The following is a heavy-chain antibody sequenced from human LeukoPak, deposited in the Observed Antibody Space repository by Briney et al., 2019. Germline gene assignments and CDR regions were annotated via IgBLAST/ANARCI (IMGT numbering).Heavy chain of an antibody. V-gene: IGHV3-74*01. J-gene: IGHJ3*02. D-gene: IGHD1-26*01. CDR1: GFTFSSYW. CDR3: ATKWTYDAFDI. CDR2: INSDGSST. Sequence: PGGSLRLSCAASGFTFSSYWMHWVRQAPGKGLVWVSRINSDGSSTSYAGSVKGRFTISRENAKNTLYLQMNSLRAEDTAVYFCATKWTYDAFDIWGQGTMATVSS.